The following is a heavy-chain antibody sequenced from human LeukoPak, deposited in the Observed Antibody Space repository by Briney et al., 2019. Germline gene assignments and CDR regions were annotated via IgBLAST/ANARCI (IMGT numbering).Heavy chain of an antibody. J-gene: IGHJ5*02. D-gene: IGHD2-21*01. CDR2: ISGSGDST. Sequence: GGSLRLSCAASGFTYSSYAMSWVRQAPGKGREWVSAISGSGDSTYYADSVKGRFTISRDNSKNTLYLQMNSLRAEDTAVYYCAKEETYCGGDCAGDWFDPWGQGTLVTVSS. CDR3: AKEETYCGGDCAGDWFDP. V-gene: IGHV3-23*01. CDR1: GFTYSSYA.